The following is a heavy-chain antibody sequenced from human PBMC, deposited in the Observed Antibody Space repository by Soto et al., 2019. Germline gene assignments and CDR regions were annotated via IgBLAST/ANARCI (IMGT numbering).Heavy chain of an antibody. CDR2: ISYDGRNK. D-gene: IGHD2-15*01. J-gene: IGHJ6*02. CDR3: VRDTAYCSGGTCYSSHYMDV. Sequence: SLRLSCASSGFTFSSYAMHWVRQAPGKGLEWVAVISYDGRNKYYADSVKGRFTISRDNSKNTLYLEMNSLRVEDTAVYHCVRDTAYCSGGTCYSSHYMDVWAQGTTVTVSS. V-gene: IGHV3-30*04. CDR1: GFTFSSYA.